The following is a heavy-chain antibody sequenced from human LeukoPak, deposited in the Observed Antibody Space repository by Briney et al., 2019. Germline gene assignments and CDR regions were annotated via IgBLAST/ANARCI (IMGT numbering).Heavy chain of an antibody. Sequence: PGGSLRLSXAASGFSFRSYGMHWVRQAPGKGLEGVAFIRYDGSNTYYADSVKGRFTISRDNSKNTLYMQMNSLRAEDTAVYYCASQGVPAALDYWGQGTLVTVSS. V-gene: IGHV3-30*02. CDR3: ASQGVPAALDY. CDR2: IRYDGSNT. D-gene: IGHD2-15*01. J-gene: IGHJ4*02. CDR1: GFSFRSYG.